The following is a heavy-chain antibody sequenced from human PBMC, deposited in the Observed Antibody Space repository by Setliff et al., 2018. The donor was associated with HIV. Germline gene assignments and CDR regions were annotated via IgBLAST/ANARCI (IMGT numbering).Heavy chain of an antibody. V-gene: IGHV3-21*01. Sequence: PGGSLRLSCAASGFTFSSYSMNWVRQAPGKGLEWVSSISSSSTHIYYADSVKGRFTISRDNSKNTLYLQMNSLRAEDTAVYYCAKDKGQKYADYWGQGTMVTVSS. CDR2: ISSSSTHI. D-gene: IGHD3-10*01. J-gene: IGHJ4*02. CDR1: GFTFSSYS. CDR3: AKDKGQKYADY.